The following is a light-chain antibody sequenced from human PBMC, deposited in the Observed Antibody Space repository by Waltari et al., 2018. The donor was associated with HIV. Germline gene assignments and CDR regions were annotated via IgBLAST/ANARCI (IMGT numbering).Light chain of an antibody. CDR1: IPNIGAGYD. J-gene: IGLJ1*01. CDR2: GNN. Sequence: QSVLTQPPSVSGAPGQTVTIPCTGSIPNIGAGYDLHWYQQLPGTAPRLLIYGNNKRPSGVPDRFSASKSGTSASLAITGLQPEHEGDYYCQSYDSTLGGSYVFGTGTAVSVL. V-gene: IGLV1-40*01. CDR3: QSYDSTLGGSYV.